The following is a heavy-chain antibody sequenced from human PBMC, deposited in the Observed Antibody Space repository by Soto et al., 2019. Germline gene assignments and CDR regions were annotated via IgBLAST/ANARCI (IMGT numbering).Heavy chain of an antibody. CDR1: GFIVRSNY. CDR3: ARDSGMIRGNYGMDV. CDR2: IYSSGNI. Sequence: GGSLRLSCAASGFIVRSNYMTWVRQAPGKGLEWVSVIYSSGNIYYPDSVKSRFTTSRDNSQNTFFLQMNSLRAEDTAVYYCARDSGMIRGNYGMDVWGQGTTVTVSS. D-gene: IGHD3-10*01. V-gene: IGHV3-53*01. J-gene: IGHJ6*02.